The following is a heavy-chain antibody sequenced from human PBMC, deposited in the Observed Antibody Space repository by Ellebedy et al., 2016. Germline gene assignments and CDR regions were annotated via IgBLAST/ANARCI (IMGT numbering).Heavy chain of an antibody. CDR1: GFTVSSNY. CDR2: IYSGGST. V-gene: IGHV3-53*01. CDR3: ARDAAAGRGYYFDY. Sequence: GGSLRLSXAASGFTVSSNYMSWVRQAPGKGLEWVSVIYSGGSTYYADSVKGRFTISRDNAKNSLYLQMNSLRAEDTAVYYCARDAAAGRGYYFDYWGQGTLVTVSS. J-gene: IGHJ4*02. D-gene: IGHD6-13*01.